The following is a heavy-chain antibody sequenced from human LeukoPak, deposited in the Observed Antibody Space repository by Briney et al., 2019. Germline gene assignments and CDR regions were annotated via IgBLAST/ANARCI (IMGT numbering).Heavy chain of an antibody. CDR3: AKGGAYGSGSYCDY. D-gene: IGHD3-10*01. CDR1: GFTFSGHG. J-gene: IGHJ4*02. CDR2: ISGGGSDT. Sequence: GGSLRLSCAVSGFTFSGHGMHWVRQVPGKGLQWVASISGGGSDTYNEDAVKGRFTISRDNYKSTLSLQMNSLRAEDTAVYYCAKGGAYGSGSYCDYWGQGTLVTVSS. V-gene: IGHV3-23*02.